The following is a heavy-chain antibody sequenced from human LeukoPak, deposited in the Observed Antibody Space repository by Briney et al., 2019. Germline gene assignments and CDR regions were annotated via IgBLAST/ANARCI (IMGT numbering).Heavy chain of an antibody. V-gene: IGHV3-15*01. D-gene: IGHD6-6*01. CDR3: SAPGDYSSSSVIDY. Sequence: GGSLRLSCAAYGFTLGNAWISWVRQAPGKVLGWVGRIKSKTDGGATDYQGPVEGRFTLSRSESKNMLYLQMNSLKAEDTAVYHCSAPGDYSSSSVIDYWGQGTLVTVSS. CDR1: GFTLGNAW. J-gene: IGHJ4*02. CDR2: IKSKTDGGAT.